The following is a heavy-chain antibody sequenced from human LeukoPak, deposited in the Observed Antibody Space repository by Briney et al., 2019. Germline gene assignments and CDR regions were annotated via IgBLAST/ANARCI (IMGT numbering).Heavy chain of an antibody. D-gene: IGHD5-18*01. V-gene: IGHV4-59*11. CDR1: GGSISSHY. CDR3: ARDRRAFGYSDGYYFDY. Sequence: SETLSLTCTVSGGSISSHYWSWIRQPPGKGLEWIGYIYYSGSTTYNPSLKSRVTISVDTSKNQFSLKLSSVTAADTAVYYCARDRRAFGYSDGYYFDYWGQGTLVTVSS. J-gene: IGHJ4*02. CDR2: IYYSGST.